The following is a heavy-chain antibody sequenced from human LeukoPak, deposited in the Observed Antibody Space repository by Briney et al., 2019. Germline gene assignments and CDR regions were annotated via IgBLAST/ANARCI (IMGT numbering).Heavy chain of an antibody. CDR3: AREQGVISLFDY. CDR2: INPSGGST. CDR1: VYTFTSYY. Sequence: ASVKASCKASVYTFTSYYMHWVRQAPGQGLEWMGIINPSGGSTSYAQKFQGRVTMTRDTSTSTVYRELSSLRSEDTAVYYGAREQGVISLFDYWGQGTPVTASS. J-gene: IGHJ4*02. V-gene: IGHV1-46*01. D-gene: IGHD3-10*01.